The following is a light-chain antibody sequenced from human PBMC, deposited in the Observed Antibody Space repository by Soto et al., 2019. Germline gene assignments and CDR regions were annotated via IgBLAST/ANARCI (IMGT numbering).Light chain of an antibody. CDR2: GVS. Sequence: EIVMTQSPVTLSVSPAERAALSCRASQSVNSRLAWYQQKPGQAPRLLIYGVSTRATGIPARFNGSGSGTEFTLTISSLQSEDFAVYYCQQYYNSPPWTFGQGTKVEIK. J-gene: IGKJ1*01. CDR1: QSVNSR. CDR3: QQYYNSPPWT. V-gene: IGKV3-15*01.